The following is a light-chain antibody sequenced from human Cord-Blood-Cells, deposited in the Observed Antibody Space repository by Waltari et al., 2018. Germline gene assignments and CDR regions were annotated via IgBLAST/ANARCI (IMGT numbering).Light chain of an antibody. Sequence: QSALTQPASVSGSPGQSITISCTGTSSDVGGYNYVSWYQQHPGKASELMIYGVSKRPSGVSNVFSGSKSGNTASLTISGLQAEDEADYYCSSYTSSKVFGTGTKVTVL. V-gene: IGLV2-14*01. CDR3: SSYTSSKV. J-gene: IGLJ1*01. CDR1: SSDVGGYNY. CDR2: GVS.